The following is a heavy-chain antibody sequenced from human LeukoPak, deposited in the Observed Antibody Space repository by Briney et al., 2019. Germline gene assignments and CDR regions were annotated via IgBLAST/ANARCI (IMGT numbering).Heavy chain of an antibody. J-gene: IGHJ4*02. V-gene: IGHV3-48*03. CDR3: ARDEAGASGSFDY. CDR2: IGTGGRSI. CDR1: GFTFSNYE. Sequence: GGSLRLSCATSGFTFSNYEMNWVRQAPGKGLEWLSYIGTGGRSIYYADSVKGRFTISRDDVKNSLDLQMDSLRAEDTAVYYCARDEAGASGSFDYWGQGARVRVFS. D-gene: IGHD1-26*01.